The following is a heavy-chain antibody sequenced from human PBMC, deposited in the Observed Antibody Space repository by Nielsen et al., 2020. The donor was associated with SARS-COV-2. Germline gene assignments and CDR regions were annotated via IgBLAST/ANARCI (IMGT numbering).Heavy chain of an antibody. CDR3: ARGIAAAGVPFDY. CDR1: GYTFTGYY. D-gene: IGHD6-13*01. CDR2: INPNSGGT. Sequence: ASVKVSCKASGYTFTGYYMHWVRQAPGQGLEWMGRINPNSGGTNYAQKFQGRVTMTRDTSISTAYMELSSLRSEDTAVYYCARGIAAAGVPFDYWGQGTLVTVSS. J-gene: IGHJ4*02. V-gene: IGHV1-2*06.